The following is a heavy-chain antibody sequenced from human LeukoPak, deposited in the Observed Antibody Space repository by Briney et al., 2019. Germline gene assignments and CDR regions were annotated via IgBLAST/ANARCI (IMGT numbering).Heavy chain of an antibody. CDR2: INTNTGNP. CDR3: ARPDSFGGMDTTYAFDI. V-gene: IGHV7-4-1*01. D-gene: IGHD5-18*01. CDR1: GYTFTSYA. Sequence: ASVKVSCKASGYTFTSYAMNWVRQAPGQGLEWMGWINTNTGNPTYAQGFTGRFVFSLDTSVSTAYLQIGSLKAEDTAVYYCARPDSFGGMDTTYAFDIWGQGTMVTVSS. J-gene: IGHJ3*02.